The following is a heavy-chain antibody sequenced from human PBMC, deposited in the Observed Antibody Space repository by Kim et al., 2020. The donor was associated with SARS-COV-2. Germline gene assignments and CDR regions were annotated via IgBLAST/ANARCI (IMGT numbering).Heavy chain of an antibody. J-gene: IGHJ5*02. CDR2: ISGSGGST. V-gene: IGHV3-23*01. Sequence: GGSLRLSCAASGFTFSSYAMSWVRQAPGKGLEWVSAISGSGGSTYYADSVKGRFTISRDNSKNTLYLQMNSLRAEDTAVYYCAKDTRLTPLQSWFDPWGQGTLVTVSS. CDR3: AKDTRLTPLQSWFDP. D-gene: IGHD4-4*01. CDR1: GFTFSSYA.